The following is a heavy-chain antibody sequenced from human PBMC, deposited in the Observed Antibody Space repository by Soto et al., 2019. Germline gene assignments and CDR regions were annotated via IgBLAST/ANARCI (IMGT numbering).Heavy chain of an antibody. CDR3: ARDNILGILYGGMDV. CDR2: LYYSGST. Sequence: SDTLSLTCTVYGGSISSSSYYWGCIRHPPGKGLEWIGSLYYSGSTFYNPSLKSRVTISVDTSKNQFSLKLSSVTAADTAVYYCARDNILGILYGGMDVWGQGTTVTVSS. CDR1: GGSISSSSYY. V-gene: IGHV4-39*02. J-gene: IGHJ6*02. D-gene: IGHD3-3*01.